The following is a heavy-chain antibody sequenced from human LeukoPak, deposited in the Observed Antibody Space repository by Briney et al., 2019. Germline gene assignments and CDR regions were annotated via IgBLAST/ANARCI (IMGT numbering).Heavy chain of an antibody. D-gene: IGHD3-9*01. CDR3: AKSLTLGDDSFDI. V-gene: IGHV4-61*02. Sequence: SETLSLTCTVSGGSITSVGYYWNWIRQPAGKGLEWIGRIYTSGSTNYNPSLKSRVTISVDTSKNQFSLKLSSVTAADTAVYYCAKSLTLGDDSFDIWGQGTMVTVSS. J-gene: IGHJ3*02. CDR2: IYTSGST. CDR1: GGSITSVGYY.